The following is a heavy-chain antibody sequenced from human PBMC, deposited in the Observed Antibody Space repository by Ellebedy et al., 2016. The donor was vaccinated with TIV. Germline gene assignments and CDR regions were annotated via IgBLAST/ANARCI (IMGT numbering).Heavy chain of an antibody. CDR1: GFTFSNYW. CDR3: TRGRGDSRINYFDQ. CDR2: IKQDGSEK. J-gene: IGHJ4*02. V-gene: IGHV3-7*01. D-gene: IGHD4-17*01. Sequence: GESLKLSCAASGFTFSNYWMTWVRQAPGKGLEWVANIKQDGSEKYYVDSVKGRFTISRDNAKNSLYLQMNSLRGEDTAVYYCTRGRGDSRINYFDQWGQGTLVTVSS.